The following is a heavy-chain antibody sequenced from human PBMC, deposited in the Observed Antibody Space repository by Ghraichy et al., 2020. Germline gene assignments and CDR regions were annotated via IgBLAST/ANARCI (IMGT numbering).Heavy chain of an antibody. V-gene: IGHV4-39*01. CDR2: IYYSGST. CDR1: GGSISSSSYY. D-gene: IGHD3-9*01. Sequence: SETLSLTCTVSGGSISSSSYYWGWIRQPPGKGLEWIGSIYYSGSTYYNPSLKSRVTISVDTSKNQFSLKLSSVTAADTAVYYCARHPVIVLRYFDWLWEHGMDVWGQGTTVTVSS. J-gene: IGHJ6*02. CDR3: ARHPVIVLRYFDWLWEHGMDV.